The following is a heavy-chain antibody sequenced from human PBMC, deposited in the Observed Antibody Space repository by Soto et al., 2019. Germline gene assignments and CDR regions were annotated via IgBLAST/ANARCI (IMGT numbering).Heavy chain of an antibody. CDR1: GGSISGYY. CDR3: ARHAYGSGSYYGFDH. CDR2: KYYTGST. J-gene: IGHJ4*02. D-gene: IGHD3-10*01. V-gene: IGHV4-59*08. Sequence: QVQLQESGPGLVKPSETLSLTCSVSGGSISGYYWSWIRQSPGGGLEWLGYKYYTGSTNYNPSLKSRLTLSVDTSKNQCSSKLNSVTAADTAVYYCARHAYGSGSYYGFDHWGQGILVTVSS.